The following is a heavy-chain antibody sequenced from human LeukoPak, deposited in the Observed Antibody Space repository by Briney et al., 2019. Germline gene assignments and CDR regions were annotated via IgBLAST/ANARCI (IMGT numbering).Heavy chain of an antibody. J-gene: IGHJ6*04. V-gene: IGHV3-30*18. Sequence: GGSLRLPCAASGFTFSSYGMHWVRQAPGKGLEWVAVISYDGSNKYYADSVKGRLTISRDNSKNTLYLQMSSLRAEDTAVYYCAKAYYDILNLPPYGMDVWGKGTTVTVSS. CDR1: GFTFSSYG. D-gene: IGHD3-9*01. CDR2: ISYDGSNK. CDR3: AKAYYDILNLPPYGMDV.